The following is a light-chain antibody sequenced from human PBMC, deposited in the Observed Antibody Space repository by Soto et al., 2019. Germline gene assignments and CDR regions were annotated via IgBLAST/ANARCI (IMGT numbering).Light chain of an antibody. J-gene: IGLJ1*01. CDR1: SSNIGSNT. V-gene: IGLV1-44*01. Sequence: QSVLTQPPSASGTPGQRVTISCSGSSSNIGSNTVNWYQQLPGTAPKLLIYSNNQRPSGVPDRFSGSKSGTSASLAISGLQSEDGADYYCADWDDSLNGSYVFGTGTKITVL. CDR3: ADWDDSLNGSYV. CDR2: SNN.